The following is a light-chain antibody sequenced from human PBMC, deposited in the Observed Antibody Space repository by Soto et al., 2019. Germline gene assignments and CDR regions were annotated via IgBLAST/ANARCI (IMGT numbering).Light chain of an antibody. CDR2: DAS. CDR1: QCISSY. J-gene: IGKJ1*01. Sequence: AIRMTQSPSSFSASTGDRVTSTCRASQCISSYLAWYQQKPGKAPKLLIYDASTLQSGVPSRFSGSGSGTDFTLTISCLQSEDFATYYCQQYDSYPLTFGQGTKVDIK. CDR3: QQYDSYPLT. V-gene: IGKV1-8*01.